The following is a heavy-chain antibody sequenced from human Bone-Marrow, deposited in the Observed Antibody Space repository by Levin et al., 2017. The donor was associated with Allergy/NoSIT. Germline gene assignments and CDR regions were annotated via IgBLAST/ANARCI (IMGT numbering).Heavy chain of an antibody. J-gene: IGHJ4*02. CDR1: GYTFTSYG. CDR2: ISAYNGNT. D-gene: IGHD4-17*01. Sequence: GESLKISCKASGYTFTSYGISWVRQAPGQGLEWMGWISAYNGNTNYAQKLQGRVTMTTDTSTSTAYMELRSLRSDDTAVYYCARVLGHDYGDTQGPDYWGQGTLVTVSS. V-gene: IGHV1-18*01. CDR3: ARVLGHDYGDTQGPDY.